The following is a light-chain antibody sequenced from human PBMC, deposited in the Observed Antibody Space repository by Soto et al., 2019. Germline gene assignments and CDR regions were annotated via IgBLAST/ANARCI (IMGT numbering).Light chain of an antibody. CDR3: QSYDSSLSVVV. CDR1: SSNIGAGYD. V-gene: IGLV1-40*01. Sequence: QSVLTQPPSVSGAPGQRVTISCTGSSSNIGAGYDVHWYQQLPGTAPKLLIYGNSNRPSGVPDRFSGSKSGTSASLAITRLQAEDEADYYCQSYDSSLSVVVFGVGTKLTVL. CDR2: GNS. J-gene: IGLJ2*01.